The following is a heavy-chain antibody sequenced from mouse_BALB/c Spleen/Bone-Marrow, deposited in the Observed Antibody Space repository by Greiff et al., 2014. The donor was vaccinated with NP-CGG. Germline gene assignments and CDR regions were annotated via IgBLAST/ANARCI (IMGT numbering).Heavy chain of an antibody. J-gene: IGHJ3*01. V-gene: IGHV1-31*01. CDR2: IDPFNGVT. D-gene: IGHD2-4*01. CDR3: ARRVITTGPGFAY. CDR1: GYSFTSYY. Sequence: VQLQQSGPELMKPGASVKISCKASGYSFTSYYIHWEKQNHGKSLEWIGYIDPFNGVTIYNQKFKGKATLTADKSSSTAYMHLSSLTSEDSAVYYCARRVITTGPGFAYWGQGTLVTVSA.